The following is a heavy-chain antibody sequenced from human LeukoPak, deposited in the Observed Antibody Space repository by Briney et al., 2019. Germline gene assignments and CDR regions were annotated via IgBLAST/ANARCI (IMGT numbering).Heavy chain of an antibody. D-gene: IGHD3-10*01. V-gene: IGHV3-23*01. Sequence: TGGSLRLSCAASGFAFSSLDMGWVRQAPGKGLEWVSAISDSGDRTYYADSVKGRFTLSRDNSKNTLYLQMNSLRAEDTAVYYCARDEHPSGDESWGQGTLVTVSS. CDR1: GFAFSSLD. J-gene: IGHJ4*02. CDR3: ARDEHPSGDES. CDR2: ISDSGDRT.